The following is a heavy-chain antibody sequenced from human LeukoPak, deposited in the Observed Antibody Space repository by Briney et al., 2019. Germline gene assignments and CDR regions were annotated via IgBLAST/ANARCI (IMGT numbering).Heavy chain of an antibody. J-gene: IGHJ4*02. CDR2: ISYDGSNK. CDR1: GFTCSSYA. D-gene: IGHD1-26*01. V-gene: IGHV3-30-3*01. CDR3: ARATRGSAHFDY. Sequence: GRSLRLSCAASGFTCSSYAMHRVRQAPGKGLEWVAVISYDGSNKYYADSVKGRFTISRDNSKNTLYLQMNSLRAEDTAVYSCARATRGSAHFDYRGQGTLVTVSS.